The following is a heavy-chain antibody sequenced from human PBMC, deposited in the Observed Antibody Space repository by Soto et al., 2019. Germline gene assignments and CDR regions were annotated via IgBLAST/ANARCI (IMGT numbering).Heavy chain of an antibody. CDR3: TRKVRDYNFDY. J-gene: IGHJ4*02. CDR1: GYTFSDYY. D-gene: IGHD4-17*01. Sequence: QVQLAQSGAEVKKPGASVKVSCKASGYTFSDYYMHWVRQAPGQGLEWMGWINPDSGGTKYTQKFQGRVTMTRDTSISTAYMELSWLRSDDTAVYYCTRKVRDYNFDYWGQGTLVTVSS. CDR2: INPDSGGT. V-gene: IGHV1-2*02.